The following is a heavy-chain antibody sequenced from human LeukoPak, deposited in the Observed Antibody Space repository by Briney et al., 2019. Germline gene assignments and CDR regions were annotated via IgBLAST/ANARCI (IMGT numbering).Heavy chain of an antibody. CDR3: ARDFRYTPDY. D-gene: IGHD5-18*01. V-gene: IGHV3-33*01. CDR1: GFTFSSYG. J-gene: IGHJ4*02. CDR2: IWYDGSKK. Sequence: PGGSLRLSCETSGFTFSSYGMHWVRQAPGKGLEWVAVIWYDGSKKYHADSVKGRFTISRDNSKNTLYLQMNSLRAEDTAVYYCARDFRYTPDYWGQGTLVTVSS.